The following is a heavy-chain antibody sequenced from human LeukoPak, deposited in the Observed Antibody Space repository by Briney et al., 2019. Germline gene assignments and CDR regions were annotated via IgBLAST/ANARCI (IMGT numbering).Heavy chain of an antibody. Sequence: PGGSPRLSCAASGFTFSNAWMSWVRQAPGKGLEWVGRIKSKTDGGTTDYAAPVKGRFTISRDDSKNTLYLQMNSLKTEDTAVYYCTTDPNGWRYYYYGMDVWGQGTTVTVSS. V-gene: IGHV3-15*01. CDR3: TTDPNGWRYYYYGMDV. J-gene: IGHJ6*02. CDR1: GFTFSNAW. D-gene: IGHD6-19*01. CDR2: IKSKTDGGTT.